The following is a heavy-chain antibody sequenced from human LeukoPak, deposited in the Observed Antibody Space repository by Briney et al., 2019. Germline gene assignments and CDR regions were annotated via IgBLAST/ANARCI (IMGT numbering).Heavy chain of an antibody. D-gene: IGHD1-26*01. CDR2: IIPIFGIA. CDR3: AREWERGLDY. V-gene: IGHV1-69*04. CDR1: GGTFSSYA. Sequence: GASVKVSCTASGGTFSSYAISWVRQAPGQGLEWMGRIIPIFGIANYAQKFQGRVTITADKSTSTAYMELSSLRSEDTAVYYCAREWERGLDYCGQGTLVTVSS. J-gene: IGHJ4*02.